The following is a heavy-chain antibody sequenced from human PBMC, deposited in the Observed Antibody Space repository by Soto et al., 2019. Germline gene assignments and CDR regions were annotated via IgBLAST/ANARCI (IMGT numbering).Heavy chain of an antibody. J-gene: IGHJ5*02. Sequence: TLSLTCTVPGGSISSYYWSWIRQPPGKGLEWIGYIYYSGSTNYNPSLKSRVAISVDTSKNQFSLKLSSVTAADTAVYYCAGVIAAAGFGWFDPWGQGTLVTVSS. CDR3: AGVIAAAGFGWFDP. CDR1: GGSISSYY. V-gene: IGHV4-59*01. CDR2: IYYSGST. D-gene: IGHD6-13*01.